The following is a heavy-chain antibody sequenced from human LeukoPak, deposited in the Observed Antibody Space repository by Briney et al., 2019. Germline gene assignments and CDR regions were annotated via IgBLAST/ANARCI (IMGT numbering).Heavy chain of an antibody. D-gene: IGHD6-19*01. CDR1: GFTFSSYA. V-gene: IGHV3-64*02. Sequence: GSLRLSCAASGFTFSSYAMHWVRQAPGKGLEYVSAISRNGGSTYYAASGKGRFTISRDNSKNTLYLQMGSLRAEDMAVYYCARGAGPRQYYFDYWGQGTLVTVSS. CDR3: ARGAGPRQYYFDY. J-gene: IGHJ4*02. CDR2: ISRNGGST.